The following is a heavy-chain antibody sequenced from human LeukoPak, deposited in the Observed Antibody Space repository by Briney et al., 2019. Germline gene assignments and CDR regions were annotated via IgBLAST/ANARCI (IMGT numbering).Heavy chain of an antibody. V-gene: IGHV3-66*01. Sequence: GGSLRLSCAASEFSVGSNYMTWVRQAPGKGLEWVSLIYSGGSTYYADSVKGRFTISRDNSKNTLYLQMNSLRAEDTAIYYCTKDGRWLEHHFDYWGQETLVAISS. J-gene: IGHJ4*02. CDR2: IYSGGST. D-gene: IGHD5-24*01. CDR3: TKDGRWLEHHFDY. CDR1: EFSVGSNY.